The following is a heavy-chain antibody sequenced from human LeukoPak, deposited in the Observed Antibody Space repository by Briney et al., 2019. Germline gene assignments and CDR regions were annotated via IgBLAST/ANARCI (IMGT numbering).Heavy chain of an antibody. D-gene: IGHD6-19*01. CDR2: INHSGST. V-gene: IGHV4-34*01. CDR3: ARPQYSSGWYDAFDI. Sequence: SETLSLTCAVYGGSFSGYYWSWIRQPPGKGLEWIGEINHSGSTNYNPSLKSRVTISVDTSKNQFSLKLSSVTAADTAVYCCARPQYSSGWYDAFDIWGQGTMVTVSS. J-gene: IGHJ3*02. CDR1: GGSFSGYY.